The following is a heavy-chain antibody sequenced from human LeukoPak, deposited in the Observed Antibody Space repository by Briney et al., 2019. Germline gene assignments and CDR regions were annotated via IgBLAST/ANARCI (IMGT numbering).Heavy chain of an antibody. CDR2: ISGSGSNT. Sequence: GGSQRLSCAASGNYGMNWVRQAPGKGLEWVSAISGSGSNTYYADSVKGRFTISRGNSKNTVYLQMNSLRAEDTAVYYCAKNRPAVRGDDRPWGQGSLVTVSS. D-gene: IGHD3-10*01. V-gene: IGHV3-23*01. J-gene: IGHJ4*02. CDR1: GNYG. CDR3: AKNRPAVRGDDRP.